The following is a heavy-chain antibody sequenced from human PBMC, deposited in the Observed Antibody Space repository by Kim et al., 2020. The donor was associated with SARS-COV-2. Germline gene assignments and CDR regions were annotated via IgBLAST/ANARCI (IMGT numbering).Heavy chain of an antibody. D-gene: IGHD3-10*01. CDR2: IYYSGTV. CDR3: ARESVAKVRGSNGYGMHV. CDR1: GVSFSSGGSY. V-gene: IGHV4-31*03. J-gene: IGHJ6*02. Sequence: SETLSLTCTVSGVSFSSGGSYWTWVRQHPGKGLEWIGCIYYSGTVHYNPTLRTRVAISVDMSKNQVSLKVYSVTAGDTAIYYCARESVAKVRGSNGYGMHVWGPGPTVSVSS.